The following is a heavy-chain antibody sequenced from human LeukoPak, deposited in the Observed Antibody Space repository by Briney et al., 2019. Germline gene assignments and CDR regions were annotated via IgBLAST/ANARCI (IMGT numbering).Heavy chain of an antibody. CDR2: ISWNSGSI. Sequence: GGSLRLSCAASGFTFDDYAMHWVRQAPGKGLEWVSGISWNSGSIGYADSVKGRFTISRDNAKNSLCLQMNSLRAGDTALYYCAKDIGSTRFYGMDVWGQGTTVTVSS. J-gene: IGHJ6*02. D-gene: IGHD2-2*01. CDR1: GFTFDDYA. CDR3: AKDIGSTRFYGMDV. V-gene: IGHV3-9*01.